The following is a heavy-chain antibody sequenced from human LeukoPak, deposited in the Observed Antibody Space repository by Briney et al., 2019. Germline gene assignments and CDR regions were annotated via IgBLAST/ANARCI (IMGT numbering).Heavy chain of an antibody. J-gene: IGHJ4*02. CDR1: GYTFTSYG. Sequence: GASVKVSCKASGYTFTSYGISWVRQAPGQGLEWMGWISAYNGNTNYAQKLQGRVTMTTDTSTSTAYMELRSLRSDDTVVYYCARDIRPFPAYSSTACDYWGQGTLVTVSS. V-gene: IGHV1-18*01. CDR3: ARDIRPFPAYSSTACDY. D-gene: IGHD6-13*01. CDR2: ISAYNGNT.